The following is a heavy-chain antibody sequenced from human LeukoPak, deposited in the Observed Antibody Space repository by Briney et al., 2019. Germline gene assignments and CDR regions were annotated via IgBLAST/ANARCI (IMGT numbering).Heavy chain of an antibody. CDR2: MNPNSGNT. D-gene: IGHD3-10*01. J-gene: IGHJ4*02. CDR1: GYTFTSYD. V-gene: IGHV1-8*01. Sequence: ASVTVSCKASGYTFTSYDINWVRQATGQGLEWMGWMNPNSGNTGYAQKFQGRVTMTRNTSISTAYMELSSLRSEDTAVYYCACITMVRGVLNYWGQGTLVTVSS. CDR3: ACITMVRGVLNY.